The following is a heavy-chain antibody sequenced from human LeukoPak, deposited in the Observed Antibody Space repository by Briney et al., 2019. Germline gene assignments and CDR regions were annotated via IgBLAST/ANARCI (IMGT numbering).Heavy chain of an antibody. J-gene: IGHJ4*02. CDR1: GGSITSTNW. Sequence: SETLSLTCGVSGGSITSTNWWSWVRHPPGQALEWIGEISLSGLTNYNPSLSSRVIMALDTSKNHLSLHLTSVTAADTAVYYCSRENGAFSPFRYWGQGYLVTVLS. V-gene: IGHV4-4*02. CDR2: ISLSGLT. CDR3: SRENGAFSPFRY. D-gene: IGHD2-8*01.